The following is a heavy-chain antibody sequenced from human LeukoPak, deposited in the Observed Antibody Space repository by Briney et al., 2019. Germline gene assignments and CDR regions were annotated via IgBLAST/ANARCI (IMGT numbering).Heavy chain of an antibody. CDR2: ISYDGSNK. J-gene: IGHJ4*02. Sequence: GGSLRLSCAASGFTFSGYGMHWVRQAPGKGLEWVAVISYDGSNKFYADSVKGRFTISRDNSKNTLYLQMNSLRAEDTAVYYCAKEGSSGWYGDYWGQGTLVTVSS. CDR1: GFTFSGYG. D-gene: IGHD6-19*01. V-gene: IGHV3-30*18. CDR3: AKEGSSGWYGDY.